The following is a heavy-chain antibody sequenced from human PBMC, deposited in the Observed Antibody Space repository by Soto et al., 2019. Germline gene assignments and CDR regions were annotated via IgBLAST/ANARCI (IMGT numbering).Heavy chain of an antibody. Sequence: SETLSLTCTVSGGSISSYYWSWIRQPPGKGLEWIGYIYYSGSTNYNPSLKSRVTISVDTSKNQFSLKLSSVTAADTAVYYCARRKAYGSGSYYIFDYWGQGTLVTVSS. CDR3: ARRKAYGSGSYYIFDY. CDR1: GGSISSYY. V-gene: IGHV4-59*08. J-gene: IGHJ4*02. CDR2: IYYSGST. D-gene: IGHD3-10*01.